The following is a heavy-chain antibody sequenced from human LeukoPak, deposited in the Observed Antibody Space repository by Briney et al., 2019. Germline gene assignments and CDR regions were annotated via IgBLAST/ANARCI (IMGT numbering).Heavy chain of an antibody. CDR3: AREKWLASYFDY. CDR2: INHSGST. Sequence: PSETLSLTCAVYGGSFSGYYWSWIRQPPGKGLEWIGEINHSGSTNYNPSLKSRVTISVDTSKNQLSLKLSSVTAADTAVYYRAREKWLASYFDYWGQGTLVTVSS. CDR1: GGSFSGYY. D-gene: IGHD3-22*01. V-gene: IGHV4-34*01. J-gene: IGHJ4*02.